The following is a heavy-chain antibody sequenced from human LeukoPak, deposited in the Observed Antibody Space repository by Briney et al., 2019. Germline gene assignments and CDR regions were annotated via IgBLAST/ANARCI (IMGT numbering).Heavy chain of an antibody. CDR2: ISDSGAIS. CDR3: AKYISGYAPNFDY. V-gene: IGHV3-23*01. J-gene: IGHJ4*02. CDR1: GFTFSGYA. D-gene: IGHD6-19*01. Sequence: GGSLRLSCAASGFTFSGYAMTWVRQAPGKGLEWVAVISDSGAISHDAESVKGRFTISRDNSKNTLYLQMNGLRAEDTALYYCAKYISGYAPNFDYWGQGTLVTVSS.